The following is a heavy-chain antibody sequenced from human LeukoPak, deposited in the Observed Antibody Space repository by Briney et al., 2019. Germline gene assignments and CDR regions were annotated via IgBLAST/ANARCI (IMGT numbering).Heavy chain of an antibody. J-gene: IGHJ6*04. CDR1: GDSFSAYY. V-gene: IGHV4-34*01. D-gene: IGHD1-1*01. Sequence: SETLSLTCAVYGDSFSAYYWSWIRPPPGKGLEWMGEINHSGSTNYNPSFKSRVTISVDTSKNQLSLKLSSVTAADTAVYYCARTTYNWKGEAFYYYYGMDVWGKGTTVTVSS. CDR3: ARTTYNWKGEAFYYYYGMDV. CDR2: INHSGST.